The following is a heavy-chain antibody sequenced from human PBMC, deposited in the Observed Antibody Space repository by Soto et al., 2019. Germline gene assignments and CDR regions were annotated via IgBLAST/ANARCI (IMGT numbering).Heavy chain of an antibody. D-gene: IGHD3-9*01. CDR1: GGSISSGDYY. CDR3: AREGPISPGYGYLDS. CDR2: IYYSGST. V-gene: IGHV4-30-4*01. J-gene: IGHJ4*02. Sequence: QVQLQESGPGLVKPSQTLSLTCTVSGGSISSGDYYWSWIRQPPGKGLEWIGYIYYSGSTDYNPSLKSRVTISVDTSKNQFSLKLSSVTAADTAVYYCAREGPISPGYGYLDSWGQGTLVTVSS.